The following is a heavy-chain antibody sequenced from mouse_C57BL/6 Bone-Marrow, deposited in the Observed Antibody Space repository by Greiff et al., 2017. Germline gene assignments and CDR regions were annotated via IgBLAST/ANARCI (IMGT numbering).Heavy chain of an antibody. CDR3: ARLENWVYAMDY. J-gene: IGHJ4*01. D-gene: IGHD4-1*01. CDR1: GYSITSDYA. Sequence: EVMLVESGPGLVKPSQSLSLTCTVTGYSITSDYAWNWIRQFPGNKLEWMGYKSYSGSTSYNPSLKSRISITRDTSKNQFFLQLNSVTTEDTATYYCARLENWVYAMDYWGQGTSVTVSS. V-gene: IGHV3-2*02. CDR2: KSYSGST.